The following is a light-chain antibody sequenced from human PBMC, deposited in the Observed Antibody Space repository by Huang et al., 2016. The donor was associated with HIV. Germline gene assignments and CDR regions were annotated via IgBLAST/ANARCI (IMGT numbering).Light chain of an antibody. CDR2: LAS. CDR1: QSLLYRNGYNY. V-gene: IGKV2-28*01. Sequence: DIVLTQSPLSLPVTPGVPASISCRSSQSLLYRNGYNYLHWYLQKPGHSPQLVISLASNRASGVPDRFSGRGSGTDFTLKISRVEAEDVGVYYCMQGLQTPQTFGQGTKVEIK. J-gene: IGKJ1*01. CDR3: MQGLQTPQT.